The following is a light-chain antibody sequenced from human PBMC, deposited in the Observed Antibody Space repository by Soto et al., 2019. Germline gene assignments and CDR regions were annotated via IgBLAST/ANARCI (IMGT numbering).Light chain of an antibody. CDR2: GNS. CDR1: SSNIGAGYD. V-gene: IGLV1-40*01. CDR3: CSYAGSSSVV. J-gene: IGLJ2*01. Sequence: QLVLTQPPSVSGAPGQRVTISCTGSSSNIGAGYDVHWYQQLPGTAPKLLIYGNSNRPSGVPDRFSGSKSGTSASLAITGLQAEDEADYYCCSYAGSSSVVFGGGTKVTVL.